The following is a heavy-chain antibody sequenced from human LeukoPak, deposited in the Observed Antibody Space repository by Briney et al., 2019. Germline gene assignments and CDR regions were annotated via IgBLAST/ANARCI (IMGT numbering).Heavy chain of an antibody. J-gene: IGHJ4*02. CDR2: INPSVGST. Sequence: ASVKVSCKASGYTFSSYYMHCVRQAPGQGLEWMGIINPSVGSTSYAQKFKGRVTMTRVTSTSTVYMELSSLRSEDTAVYYCARRAYGSGSYSFDYWGQGTLVTVSS. V-gene: IGHV1-46*01. CDR1: GYTFSSYY. CDR3: ARRAYGSGSYSFDY. D-gene: IGHD3-10*01.